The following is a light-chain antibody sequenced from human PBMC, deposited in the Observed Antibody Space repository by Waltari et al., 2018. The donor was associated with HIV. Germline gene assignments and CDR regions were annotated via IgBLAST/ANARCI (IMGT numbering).Light chain of an antibody. Sequence: YALTPSPSVSVSPGQTPTINGFGDPLPKQFAYWYPHQPGHAPFFLITKDKERPPGIPDRVSGSGSGTTVTLTISGVRAEDEADYYCQSTDITGTYAVFGPGTKVTVL. CDR2: KDK. V-gene: IGLV3-25*03. CDR1: PLPKQF. J-gene: IGLJ1*01. CDR3: QSTDITGTYAV.